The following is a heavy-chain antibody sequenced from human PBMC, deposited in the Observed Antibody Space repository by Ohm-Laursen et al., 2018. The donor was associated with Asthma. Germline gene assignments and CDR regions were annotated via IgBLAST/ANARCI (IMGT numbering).Heavy chain of an antibody. D-gene: IGHD3-9*01. CDR1: GFTFDDYA. CDR2: ISWNSGSI. V-gene: IGHV3-9*01. Sequence: SLRLSCAASGFTFDDYAMHWVRQAPGKGLEWVSGISWNSGSIGYTDSVKGRFTISRDNAKNSLYLQMNSLRAEDTALYYCAKGSSNDYDILTGYRYWGQGTLVTVSS. J-gene: IGHJ4*02. CDR3: AKGSSNDYDILTGYRY.